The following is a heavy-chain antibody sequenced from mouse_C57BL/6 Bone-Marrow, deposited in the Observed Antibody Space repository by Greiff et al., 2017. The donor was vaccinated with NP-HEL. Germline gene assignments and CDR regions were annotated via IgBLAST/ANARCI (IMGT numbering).Heavy chain of an antibody. CDR3: ARLRRYYFDY. CDR1: GYTFTSYW. Sequence: QVQLQQSGAELVKPGASVKLSCKASGYTFTSYWMQWVKQRPGQGLEWIGEIDPSDSYTNYNQKFKGKATLTVDTSSSTAYMQLSRLTSEDSAVYYCARLRRYYFDYWGQGTTLTVSS. J-gene: IGHJ2*01. CDR2: IDPSDSYT. V-gene: IGHV1-50*01.